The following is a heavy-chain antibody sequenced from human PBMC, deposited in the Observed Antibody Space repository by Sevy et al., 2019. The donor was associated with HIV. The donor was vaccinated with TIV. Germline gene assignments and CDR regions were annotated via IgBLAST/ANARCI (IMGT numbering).Heavy chain of an antibody. CDR3: ANAYSGSYSHSYLYALDV. J-gene: IGHJ6*02. CDR1: GFSFSYYG. Sequence: HGGSLRLSCIGSGFSFSYYGIHWVRQSPGKGLDWVALISHDGINEYYADSVKGRFTISRDNSKNTVYLEMNSLRNEDTAIYFCANAYSGSYSHSYLYALDVWGQGTTVTVSS. V-gene: IGHV3-30*18. D-gene: IGHD1-26*01. CDR2: ISHDGINE.